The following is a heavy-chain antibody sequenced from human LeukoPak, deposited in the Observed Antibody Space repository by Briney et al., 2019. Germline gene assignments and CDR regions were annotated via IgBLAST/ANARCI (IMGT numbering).Heavy chain of an antibody. Sequence: GGSLRLSCAASGFTFSSYGMSWVRQAPGKGLEWVSAISGSGGSTYYADSVKGRFTISRDNSKNTLYLQMNSLRAEDTAVYYCARDGVAGTRIYYMDVWGKGTTVTVS. J-gene: IGHJ6*03. D-gene: IGHD6-19*01. CDR1: GFTFSSYG. CDR2: ISGSGGST. V-gene: IGHV3-23*01. CDR3: ARDGVAGTRIYYMDV.